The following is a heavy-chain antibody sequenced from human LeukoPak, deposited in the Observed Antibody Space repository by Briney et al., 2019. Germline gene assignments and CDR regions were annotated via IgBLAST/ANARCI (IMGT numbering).Heavy chain of an antibody. CDR3: ARDLYHYDPNWFDP. Sequence: GASVKVSCKASGYTFTAYYMHWVRQAPGQGLEWMGWINPNSGGTKYAQNFEGRVTMTRDTSIRTAYMELSGLRSDDTAVYYCARDLYHYDPNWFDPWGQGTLVTVSS. CDR1: GYTFTAYY. J-gene: IGHJ5*02. CDR2: INPNSGGT. D-gene: IGHD3-22*01. V-gene: IGHV1-2*02.